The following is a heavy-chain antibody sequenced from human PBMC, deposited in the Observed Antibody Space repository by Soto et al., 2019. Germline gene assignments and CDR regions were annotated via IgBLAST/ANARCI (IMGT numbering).Heavy chain of an antibody. V-gene: IGHV1-69*06. Sequence: QVQLVQSGAEVKKPGSSVKVSCKASGGTFSSYAISWVRQAPGQGLEWMGGIIPIFGTANYAQKFQGRVTITADKSTSTAYMELSSLRSEDTAVYYCAGEPYYLGVPDYGMDVWGQGTTVTVSS. CDR3: AGEPYYLGVPDYGMDV. J-gene: IGHJ6*02. CDR1: GGTFSSYA. CDR2: IIPIFGTA. D-gene: IGHD3-16*01.